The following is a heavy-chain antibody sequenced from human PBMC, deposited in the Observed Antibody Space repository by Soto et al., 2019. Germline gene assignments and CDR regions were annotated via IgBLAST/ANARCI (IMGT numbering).Heavy chain of an antibody. CDR1: GFTFTNSS. CDR2: IVVGSGNT. J-gene: IGHJ4*02. V-gene: IGHV1-58*01. D-gene: IGHD3-9*01. Sequence: SVKVSCKASGFTFTNSSVQWVRQARGQRLEWIGWIVVGSGNTNYAQKFQERVTITRDLSTSTAYMELSSLRSEDTAVYYCAAASYYDILTGDFDSWGQGTLVTVSS. CDR3: AAASYYDILTGDFDS.